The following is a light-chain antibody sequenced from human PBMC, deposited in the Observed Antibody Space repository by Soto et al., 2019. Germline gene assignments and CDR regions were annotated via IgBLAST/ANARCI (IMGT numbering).Light chain of an antibody. V-gene: IGKV1-39*01. CDR3: QQSSSIPLT. CDR1: QSLTNH. CDR2: AAS. Sequence: DIQMTQSPYSLSASVGDRVTITCRASQSLTNHLNWYQQKPGKAPKLLISAASSLQSGVPSRFSGSGSGTDFTLTISSLQPEDFATYYCQQSSSIPLTFGGGTKVEIK. J-gene: IGKJ4*01.